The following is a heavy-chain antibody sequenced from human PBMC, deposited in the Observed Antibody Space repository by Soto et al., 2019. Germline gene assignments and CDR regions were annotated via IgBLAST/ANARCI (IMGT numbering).Heavy chain of an antibody. CDR3: STTNEAYCGGDCIVDFEM. V-gene: IGHV3-23*01. D-gene: IGHD2-21*02. J-gene: IGHJ3*02. CDR1: GFTFSSYA. Sequence: GGSLRLSCAASGFTFSSYAMSWVRQAPGTGLEWVSGISGSGISRYYADSVKGRFTISRDNSKNTLYLQMSSLRAEDTAFYYCSTTNEAYCGGDCIVDFEMWGQETMV. CDR2: ISGSGISR.